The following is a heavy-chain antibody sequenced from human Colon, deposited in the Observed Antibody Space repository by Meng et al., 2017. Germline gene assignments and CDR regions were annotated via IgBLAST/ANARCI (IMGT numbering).Heavy chain of an antibody. V-gene: IGHV4-59*01. CDR2: IYYTGST. D-gene: IGHD2-15*01. J-gene: IGHJ4*02. CDR3: AKYDRPPYCFEY. CDR1: GGSISGNY. Sequence: LLLHGPGPGLVNPRETLSLTCTVSGGSISGNYWSWIRQSPGRGLEWIAYIYYTGSTNYNPSFKSRATISVDTSKNQFSLNLASVTAADTAVYYCAKYDRPPYCFEYWGQGTLVTVSS.